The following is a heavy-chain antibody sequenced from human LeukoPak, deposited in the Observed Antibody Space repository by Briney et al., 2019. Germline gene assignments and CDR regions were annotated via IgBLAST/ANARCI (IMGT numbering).Heavy chain of an antibody. V-gene: IGHV3-21*04. CDR1: GFTFSSYS. D-gene: IGHD2/OR15-2a*01. CDR2: ISSSSSYI. Sequence: PGGSLRLSCAASGFTFSSYSMNWVRQAPGKGLEWVSSISSSSSYIYYADSVKGRFTISRDNAKNSLYLQMNSLRAEDTALYHCARNRGSGYYFYMDVWGKGTTVTISS. CDR3: ARNRGSGYYFYMDV. J-gene: IGHJ6*03.